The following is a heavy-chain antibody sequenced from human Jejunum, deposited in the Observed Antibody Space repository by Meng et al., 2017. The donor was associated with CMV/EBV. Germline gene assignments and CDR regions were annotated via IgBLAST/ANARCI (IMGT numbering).Heavy chain of an antibody. V-gene: IGHV4-59*01. CDR2: IHNSGST. Sequence: TVSGGAMSSYYWSWIRQSPGKGLEWIGYIHNSGSTQYTPSLKSRVTMSIDTSKNQVSLKLRSVTAADTAVYYCARGGDFSETTAYWGQGTLVTVSS. D-gene: IGHD1-1*01. CDR1: GGAMSSYY. CDR3: ARGGDFSETTAY. J-gene: IGHJ4*02.